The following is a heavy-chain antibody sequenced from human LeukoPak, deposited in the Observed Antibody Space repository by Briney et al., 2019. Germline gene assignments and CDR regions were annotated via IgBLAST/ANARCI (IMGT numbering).Heavy chain of an antibody. Sequence: SETLSLTCTVSGGSINTHYWSWIRQPPGKGLEWIGDLYYTGITSYNPFLKSRVTMSLDTSENQFSLKVRSVTAADTAVYVCASILEGAFDSWGQGTLVTVSS. V-gene: IGHV4-59*08. CDR3: ASILEGAFDS. CDR2: LYYTGIT. CDR1: GGSINTHY. D-gene: IGHD1-26*01. J-gene: IGHJ4*02.